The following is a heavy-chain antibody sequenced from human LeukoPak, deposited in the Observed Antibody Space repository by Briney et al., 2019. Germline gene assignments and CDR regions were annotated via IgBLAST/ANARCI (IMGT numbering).Heavy chain of an antibody. CDR3: ARDVGYYDTSGPDY. D-gene: IGHD3-22*01. CDR1: GYTFTNYG. CDR2: ISAYNGNT. J-gene: IGHJ4*02. Sequence: ASVKVSCKASGYTFTNYGINWVRQAPGQGLEWMGWISAYNGNTNYAQKLQGRVTMTTETSASTAYMELRSLRSGDTAVYYCARDVGYYDTSGPDYWGQGTLVTVTS. V-gene: IGHV1-18*01.